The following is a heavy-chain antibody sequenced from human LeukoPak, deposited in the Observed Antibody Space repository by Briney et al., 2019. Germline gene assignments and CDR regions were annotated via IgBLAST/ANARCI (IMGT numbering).Heavy chain of an antibody. V-gene: IGHV3-48*03. CDR2: ISSSGSTI. J-gene: IGHJ4*02. CDR1: GFTFSSYE. D-gene: IGHD1-14*01. Sequence: PGGSLRLSCAASGFTFSSYEMNWVRQAPGKGLEWVSYISSSGSTIYYADSVKGRVTISRDNSKNTLYLHINSLRVEDTAVYYCVKDNPLDYWGQGTLVIVSS. CDR3: VKDNPLDY.